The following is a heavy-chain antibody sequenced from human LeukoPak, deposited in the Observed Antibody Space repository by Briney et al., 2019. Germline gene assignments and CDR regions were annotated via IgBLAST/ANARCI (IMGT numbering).Heavy chain of an antibody. CDR3: ARDHYYYDSSGKNDY. CDR2: ISSSSSTI. D-gene: IGHD3-22*01. J-gene: IGHJ4*02. V-gene: IGHV3-48*04. Sequence: GGSLRLSCAASGFTFSSYSMNWVRQAPGKGLEWVSYISSSSSTIYYADSVKGRFTISRDNAKSSLYLQMNSLRAEDTAVYYCARDHYYYDSSGKNDYWGQGTLVTVSS. CDR1: GFTFSSYS.